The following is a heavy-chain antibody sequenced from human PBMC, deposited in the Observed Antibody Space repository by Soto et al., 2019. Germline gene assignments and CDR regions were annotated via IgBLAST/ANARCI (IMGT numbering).Heavy chain of an antibody. J-gene: IGHJ6*02. CDR3: ARDPVLLWFGERGVGMDV. V-gene: IGHV4-31*03. Sequence: SETLSLTCTVSGGSISSGGYYWSWIRQHPGKGLEWIGYIYYSGSTYYNPSLKSRVTISVDTSKNQFSLKLSSVTAADTAVYYCARDPVLLWFGERGVGMDVWGQGTTVNVS. D-gene: IGHD3-10*01. CDR2: IYYSGST. CDR1: GGSISSGGYY.